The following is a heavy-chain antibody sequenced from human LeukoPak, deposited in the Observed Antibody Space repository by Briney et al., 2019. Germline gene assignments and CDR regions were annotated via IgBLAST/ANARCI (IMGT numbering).Heavy chain of an antibody. V-gene: IGHV3-30*18. J-gene: IGHJ4*02. Sequence: GGSLRLSCAASGFTLTTNGLHWVRQAPGKGLEWVAAIASNGGSEYYADSVKGRFTISRDNSKNTLFLQMNSLRPDDTAVYYCAKRGHYSINWYHYFDYWGQGTLVTVSS. CDR1: GFTLTTNG. CDR2: IASNGGSE. D-gene: IGHD6-13*01. CDR3: AKRGHYSINWYHYFDY.